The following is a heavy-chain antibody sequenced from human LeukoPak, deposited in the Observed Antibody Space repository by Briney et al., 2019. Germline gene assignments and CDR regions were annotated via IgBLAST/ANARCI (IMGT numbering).Heavy chain of an antibody. CDR1: GFTFDDYA. V-gene: IGHV3-43*02. D-gene: IGHD5-18*01. CDR3: AKDKVDTVASGYFDY. CDR2: ISGDGGST. J-gene: IGHJ4*02. Sequence: GGSLRLSCAASGFTFDDYAMHWVRQAPGKGLEWVSLISGDGGSTYYADSVKGRFTISRDNSKSSLYLQMNSLRTEDTALYYCAKDKVDTVASGYFDYWGQGTLVTVSS.